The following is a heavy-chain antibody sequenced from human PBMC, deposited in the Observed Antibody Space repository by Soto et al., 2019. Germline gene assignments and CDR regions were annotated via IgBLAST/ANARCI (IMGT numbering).Heavy chain of an antibody. Sequence: EVQLVESGGGLVQPGGSLRLSCAASGFTVSGHYMSWVRQAPGKGLEWVSVIYSGGSTYYANSVTGRFTISRDISKNTVYLQMNSLRAEDTAVYVCARDRTISDYRSSGALGLWGQGTLVSVSS. D-gene: IGHD6-6*01. V-gene: IGHV3-66*01. CDR1: GFTVSGHY. CDR3: ARDRTISDYRSSGALGL. J-gene: IGHJ4*02. CDR2: IYSGGST.